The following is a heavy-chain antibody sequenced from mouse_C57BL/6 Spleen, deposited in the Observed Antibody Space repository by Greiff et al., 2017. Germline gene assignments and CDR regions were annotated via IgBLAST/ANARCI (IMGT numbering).Heavy chain of an antibody. Sequence: QVQLQQSGAELVRPGTSVKMSCKASGYTFTNYWIGWAKQRPGHGLEWIGDIYPGGGYTNYTEKFKGKATLTADKSSSTAYMQFSSLTSEDSAIYYCARGMVTFYYFDYWGQGTTLTVSS. CDR2: IYPGGGYT. V-gene: IGHV1-63*01. J-gene: IGHJ2*01. CDR1: GYTFTNYW. D-gene: IGHD2-1*01. CDR3: ARGMVTFYYFDY.